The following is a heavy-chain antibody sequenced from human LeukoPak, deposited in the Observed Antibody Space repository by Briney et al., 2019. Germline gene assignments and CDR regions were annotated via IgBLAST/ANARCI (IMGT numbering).Heavy chain of an antibody. Sequence: GGSLRLSCAASGFILSDHYMDWVRQAPGKGLEWVGFIRSKTYGGTTEYAASVKGRFTISRDDSKSIAYLQMNSLKTEDTAVYYCTRTYSSSWSWYFDYWGQGTLVTVSS. J-gene: IGHJ4*02. CDR2: IRSKTYGGTT. D-gene: IGHD6-13*01. CDR1: GFILSDHY. CDR3: TRTYSSSWSWYFDY. V-gene: IGHV3-49*04.